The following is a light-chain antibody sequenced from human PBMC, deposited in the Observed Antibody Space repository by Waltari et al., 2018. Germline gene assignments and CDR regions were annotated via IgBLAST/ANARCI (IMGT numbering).Light chain of an antibody. Sequence: DMQMTQSPLSLSASVGDKVTITCRASQTVASYLAWYQQKPGKPPKVLIYGASILPSGVPSRFSGSGSVTDFTLTINGLQPEDVVTYYCQRYPNAPYTFGPGTKVEIK. CDR1: QTVASY. J-gene: IGKJ2*01. CDR2: GAS. CDR3: QRYPNAPYT. V-gene: IGKV1-27*01.